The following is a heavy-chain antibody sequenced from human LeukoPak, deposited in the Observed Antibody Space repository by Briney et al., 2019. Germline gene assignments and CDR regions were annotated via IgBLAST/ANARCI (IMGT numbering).Heavy chain of an antibody. CDR3: ARRMYLGFFSGTYYRYMSFRDY. V-gene: IGHV4-39*01. CDR1: GGSISSSSYY. Sequence: PSETLSLTCTVSGGSISSSSYYWGWIRQPPGKGLEWIGSIYYIGSTYYNPSLKSRVIISVDTSKNQFSLKLSSVTAADTAVYYCARRMYLGFFSGTYYRYMSFRDYWGQGTLVTVSS. D-gene: IGHD1-26*01. CDR2: IYYIGST. J-gene: IGHJ4*02.